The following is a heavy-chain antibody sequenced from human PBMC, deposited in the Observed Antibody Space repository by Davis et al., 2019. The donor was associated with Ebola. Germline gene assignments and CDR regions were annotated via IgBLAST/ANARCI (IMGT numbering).Heavy chain of an antibody. V-gene: IGHV3-33*01. Sequence: PGGSLRLSCAASGFTFSNYGMHWVRQAPGKGLEWVALIWYDGSNKYYADSVKGRFTISRDNSKNTLYLQMNSLRAEDTAVYYWARDRVGGYSYGYMGYWGQGTLVTVSS. CDR1: GFTFSNYG. D-gene: IGHD5-18*01. CDR3: ARDRVGGYSYGYMGY. CDR2: IWYDGSNK. J-gene: IGHJ4*02.